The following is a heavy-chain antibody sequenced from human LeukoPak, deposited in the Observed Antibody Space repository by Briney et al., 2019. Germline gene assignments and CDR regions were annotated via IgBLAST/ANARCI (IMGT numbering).Heavy chain of an antibody. V-gene: IGHV4-30-2*01. CDR2: IYHSGST. J-gene: IGHJ4*02. D-gene: IGHD6-19*01. CDR1: GDSISDGGYY. CDR3: ARIRASGWYGQASYYFDY. Sequence: PSETLSLTCTVSGDSISDGGYYWSWIRQPPGKGLEWIGYIYHSGSTYYNPSLKSRVTISVDRSKNQFSLKLSSVTAADTAVYYCARIRASGWYGQASYYFDYWGQGTLVTVSS.